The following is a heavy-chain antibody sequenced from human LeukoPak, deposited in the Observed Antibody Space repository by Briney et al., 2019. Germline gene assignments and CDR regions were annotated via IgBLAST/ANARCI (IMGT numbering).Heavy chain of an antibody. D-gene: IGHD2-2*01. Sequence: PGGSLRLSCAASGFTFSSYGMNWVRQAPGKGLEWVSTITGSGASTYYADSVKGRFTISRDNSKNTLYLQMNSLRAEDTAVYYCAKGTDFDSWGQGTLVTVSS. CDR2: ITGSGAST. CDR3: AKGTDFDS. J-gene: IGHJ4*02. CDR1: GFTFSSYG. V-gene: IGHV3-23*01.